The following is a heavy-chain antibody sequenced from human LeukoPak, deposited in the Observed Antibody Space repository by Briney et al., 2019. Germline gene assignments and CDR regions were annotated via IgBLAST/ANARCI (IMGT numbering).Heavy chain of an antibody. J-gene: IGHJ5*02. CDR2: IYYSGST. Sequence: SETLSLTCTVSGGSISSSSYYWGWIRQPPGKGLEWIGSIYYSGSTYYNPSLKSRVTISVDTSKNQFSLKLSSVTAADTAVYYCAKGDSIPLGYCSGGSCYSAWFDHWGQGTLVTVSS. D-gene: IGHD2-15*01. V-gene: IGHV4-39*07. CDR3: AKGDSIPLGYCSGGSCYSAWFDH. CDR1: GGSISSSSYY.